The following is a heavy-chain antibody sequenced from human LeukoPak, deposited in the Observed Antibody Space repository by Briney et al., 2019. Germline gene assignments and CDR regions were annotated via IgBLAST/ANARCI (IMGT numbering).Heavy chain of an antibody. J-gene: IGHJ4*02. V-gene: IGHV1-69*04. CDR2: IIPILGIA. CDR1: GGTFSSYA. D-gene: IGHD3/OR15-3a*01. CDR3: ARDPIFGLPTGGEYFDY. Sequence: SVKVSCKASGGTFSSYAISWVRQAPGQGLEWMGRIIPILGIANCAQKFQGRVTITADKSTSTAYMELSSLRSEDTAVYYCARDPIFGLPTGGEYFDYWGQGTLVTVSS.